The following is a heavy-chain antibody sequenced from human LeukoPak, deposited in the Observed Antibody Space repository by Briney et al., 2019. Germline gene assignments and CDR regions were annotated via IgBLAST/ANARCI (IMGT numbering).Heavy chain of an antibody. CDR3: AKDAYFWVRGAYYFDY. CDR2: ISGSGGST. J-gene: IGHJ4*02. V-gene: IGHV3-23*01. CDR1: GFTFSSYA. Sequence: PGGSLRLSCAASGFTFSSYAMSWVRQAPGKGLEWVSAISGSGGSTYYADSVKGRFTISRDNSKNTLYLQMNSLRAEDTAVYYCAKDAYFWVRGAYYFDYWGQGTLVTVSS. D-gene: IGHD3-10*01.